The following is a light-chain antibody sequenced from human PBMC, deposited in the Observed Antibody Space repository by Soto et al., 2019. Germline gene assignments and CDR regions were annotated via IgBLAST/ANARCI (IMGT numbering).Light chain of an antibody. J-gene: IGLJ2*01. Sequence: QSVLTQPASVSGSPGQSITISCTGTSSDVGGYNYVSWYQQHPGKAPKLMIYKVVNRPSGVSNRFSGSKSGNTASLTISGLQAEDEADYYCSSYTSSSTPVVFGGGTQLTVL. CDR2: KVV. CDR3: SSYTSSSTPVV. CDR1: SSDVGGYNY. V-gene: IGLV2-14*01.